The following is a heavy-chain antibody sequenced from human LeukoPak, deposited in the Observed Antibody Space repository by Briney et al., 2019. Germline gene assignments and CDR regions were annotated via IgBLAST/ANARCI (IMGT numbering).Heavy chain of an antibody. D-gene: IGHD2-15*01. V-gene: IGHV3-74*01. CDR1: GFTFSTDW. J-gene: IGHJ4*02. CDR3: ARDLYPCSGGGCYLFLAAY. Sequence: PGGSLRLSCAASGFTFSTDWMHWVRHAPGKGVGWVSRINSDGSSTSYADSVKRRFTISRDNAKTTLYLQMNSLRAEDTAVYYCARDLYPCSGGGCYLFLAAYWGQGTLVTVSS. CDR2: INSDGSST.